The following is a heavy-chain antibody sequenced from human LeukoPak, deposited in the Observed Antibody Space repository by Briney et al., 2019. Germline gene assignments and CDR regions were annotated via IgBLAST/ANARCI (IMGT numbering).Heavy chain of an antibody. J-gene: IGHJ6*04. Sequence: ASVKVSCKASGGTFSSYAISWVRQAPGQGLEWMGGIIPIVGTANYAQKFQGRVTITADESTSTAYMELSSLRSEDTAVYYCARGEVVVVAATEVYNYGMDVWGKGTTVTVSS. CDR1: GGTFSSYA. V-gene: IGHV1-69*13. CDR2: IIPIVGTA. D-gene: IGHD2-15*01. CDR3: ARGEVVVVAATEVYNYGMDV.